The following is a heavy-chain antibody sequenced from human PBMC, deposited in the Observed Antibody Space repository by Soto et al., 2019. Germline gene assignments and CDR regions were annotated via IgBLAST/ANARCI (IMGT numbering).Heavy chain of an antibody. D-gene: IGHD3-10*01. Sequence: ASVKVSCKASGYTFTSYGISWVRQAPGQGLEWMGWISAYNGNTNYAQKLQGRVTMTTDTSTSTAYMELRSLRSDDTAVYYCARVRITMVRGVITPHYYYYYGMDVWGQGTTVTV. J-gene: IGHJ6*02. CDR2: ISAYNGNT. CDR3: ARVRITMVRGVITPHYYYYYGMDV. CDR1: GYTFTSYG. V-gene: IGHV1-18*01.